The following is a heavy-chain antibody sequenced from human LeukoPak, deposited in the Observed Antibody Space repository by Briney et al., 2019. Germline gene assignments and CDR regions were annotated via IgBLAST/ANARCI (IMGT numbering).Heavy chain of an antibody. CDR3: ARAPRGDYATFDY. Sequence: GASVKVSCKASGYTFTGYYMHWVRQAPGQGLEWMGWINPNSGGTNYAQKFQGRVTMTRDTSISTAYVELSRLRSDDTAVYYCARAPRGDYATFDYWGQGTLVTVSS. J-gene: IGHJ4*02. D-gene: IGHD4-17*01. CDR2: INPNSGGT. CDR1: GYTFTGYY. V-gene: IGHV1-2*02.